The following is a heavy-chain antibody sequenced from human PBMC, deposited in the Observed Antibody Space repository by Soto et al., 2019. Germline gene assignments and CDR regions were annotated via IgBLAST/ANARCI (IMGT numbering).Heavy chain of an antibody. D-gene: IGHD6-25*01. J-gene: IGHJ4*02. CDR3: AKDKGGTPYYIDS. CDR2: INWNSDKV. CDR1: GFNFGNYA. Sequence: EVLLVESGGGLVQPGRSLKLSCAVSGFNFGNYAMHWVRQAPGKGLEWVAAINWNSDKVAYAGSVLGRFTIFRDSAKNSLHLQMNDLTTEDTAFYYCAKDKGGTPYYIDSWGQGILVTVSS. V-gene: IGHV3-9*01.